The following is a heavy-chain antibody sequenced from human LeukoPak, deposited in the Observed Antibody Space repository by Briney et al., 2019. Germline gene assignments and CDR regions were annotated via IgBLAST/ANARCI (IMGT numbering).Heavy chain of an antibody. V-gene: IGHV4-39*07. D-gene: IGHD3-22*01. CDR2: IYYSGST. Sequence: PSETLSLTCTVSGGSISSRSYYWAWIRQSPGKGLEWLGIIYYSGSTYYNPSLESRVTISVDTSKNQFSLKLTSVTAADTAVYYCARDQTTTYYYQSSGYHDDFDIWGQGTMVTVSS. CDR3: ARDQTTTYYYQSSGYHDDFDI. CDR1: GGSISSRSYY. J-gene: IGHJ3*02.